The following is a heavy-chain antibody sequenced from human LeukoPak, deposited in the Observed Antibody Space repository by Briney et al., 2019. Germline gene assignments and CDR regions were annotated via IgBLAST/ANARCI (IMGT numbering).Heavy chain of an antibody. J-gene: IGHJ6*03. CDR2: IKSDGSST. CDR3: TRVRLGGRGGICYPTCPNYYHYYMDV. D-gene: IGHD2-15*01. V-gene: IGHV3-74*01. CDR1: RFTFSSYW. Sequence: GGSLRLSCAASRFTFSSYWMHWVRQAPGKGLVWVSRIKSDGSSTSYADSVKGRFTISRDNAKNKLYLQMNSLRAEDTAIYYCTRVRLGGRGGICYPTCPNYYHYYMDVWGKGTTVTVSS.